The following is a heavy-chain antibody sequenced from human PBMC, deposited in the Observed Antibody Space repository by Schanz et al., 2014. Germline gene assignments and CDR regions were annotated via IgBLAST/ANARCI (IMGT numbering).Heavy chain of an antibody. Sequence: QVQLQESGPGLVKPSETLSLTCTVSGGSISSYYWSWIRQPPGKGLEWIGHRDSSGSTKYNPSLKSRVTISXDTSKNQISLRLRSVTEADTAVYYCARDGLGADYWGQGTLVTVSA. CDR3: ARDGLGADY. CDR1: GGSISSYY. CDR2: RDSSGST. J-gene: IGHJ4*02. V-gene: IGHV4-59*01.